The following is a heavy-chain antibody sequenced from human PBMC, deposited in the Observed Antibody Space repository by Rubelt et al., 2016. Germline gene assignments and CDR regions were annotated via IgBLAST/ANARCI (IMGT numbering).Heavy chain of an antibody. CDR2: ISGSGGST. J-gene: IGHJ4*02. D-gene: IGHD1-26*01. CDR3: AKDPQYEEWELSYYFDY. V-gene: IGHV3-23*01. Sequence: EVQLLESGGGLVQPGGSLRLSCAASGFTFSSYAMSWVRQAPGKGLEWVSAISGSGGSTYYADSVKGRFTISRDNAKNTLYLQMNSLRAEDTAVYYCAKDPQYEEWELSYYFDYWGQGTLVTVSS. CDR1: GFTFSSYA.